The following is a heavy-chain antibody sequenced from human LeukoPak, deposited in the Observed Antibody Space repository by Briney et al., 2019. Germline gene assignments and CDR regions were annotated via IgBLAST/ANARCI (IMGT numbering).Heavy chain of an antibody. J-gene: IGHJ4*02. CDR2: IIISGSST. Sequence: GGSLRLSCAASGFTFSTYAMNWVRQAPGKGLKWVSTIIISGSSTYYADSVKGRFTISRDNSKNTLFLQMNSLRAEDTAIYYCARKPLGDYWGQGTLVTVSS. V-gene: IGHV3-23*01. CDR1: GFTFSTYA. CDR3: ARKPLGDY.